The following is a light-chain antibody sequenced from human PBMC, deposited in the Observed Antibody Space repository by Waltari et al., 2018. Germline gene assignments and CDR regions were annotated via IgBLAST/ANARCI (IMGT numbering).Light chain of an antibody. CDR3: QHYNNWPLT. CDR1: QSVYSN. Sequence: EIVMTQSPATPSVSPGERATLSCRASQSVYSNLAWYQQKPGQVPRLLIYGASTRATGFPARFSGSGSGTEFTLTISSLQSEDFAVYYCQHYNNWPLTFGGGTKVEIK. V-gene: IGKV3-15*01. J-gene: IGKJ4*01. CDR2: GAS.